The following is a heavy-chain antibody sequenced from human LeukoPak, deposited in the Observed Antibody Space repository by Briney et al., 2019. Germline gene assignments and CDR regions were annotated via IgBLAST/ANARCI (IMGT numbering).Heavy chain of an antibody. D-gene: IGHD1-14*01. CDR1: GFTFSSYA. Sequence: GGSLRLSCAASGFTFSSYAMHWVRQAPGKGLEWVAVISYDGSNKYYADSVKGRFTISRDNSKNTLYLQMNSLRAEDTAVYYCASRSDYWGQGTLVTVSS. CDR2: ISYDGSNK. CDR3: ASRSDY. V-gene: IGHV3-30-3*01. J-gene: IGHJ4*02.